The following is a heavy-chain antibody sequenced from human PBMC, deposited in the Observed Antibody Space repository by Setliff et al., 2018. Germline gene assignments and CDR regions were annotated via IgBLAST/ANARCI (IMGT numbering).Heavy chain of an antibody. CDR1: GSRFSDYD. CDR3: ARGKWFREDHGIWSNWFDP. Sequence: ASVQVSCKASGSRFSDYDINWVRQAPGQGLEWMGWMNATRGNTGCAQKFQDRVILTRDTSIGTAYMGLNSLQHEYTAIYYCARGKWFREDHGIWSNWFDPWGQGTLVTVSS. D-gene: IGHD3-22*01. V-gene: IGHV1-8*01. CDR2: MNATRGNT. J-gene: IGHJ5*02.